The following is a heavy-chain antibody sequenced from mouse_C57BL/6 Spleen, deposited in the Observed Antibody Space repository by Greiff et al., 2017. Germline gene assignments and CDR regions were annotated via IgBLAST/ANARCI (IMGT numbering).Heavy chain of an antibody. Sequence: VKLQESGAELVKPGASVKLSCKASGYTFTSYWMHWVKQRPGQGLEWIGMIHPNSGSTNYNEKFKSKATLTVDKSSSTAYMQLSSLTSEDSAVYYCARKGGGGDYWGQGTTLTVSS. V-gene: IGHV1-64*01. J-gene: IGHJ2*01. CDR3: ARKGGGGDY. CDR1: GYTFTSYW. CDR2: IHPNSGST.